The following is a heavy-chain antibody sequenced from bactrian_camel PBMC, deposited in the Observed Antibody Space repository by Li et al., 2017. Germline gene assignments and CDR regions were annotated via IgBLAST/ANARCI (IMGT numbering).Heavy chain of an antibody. CDR1: GYTYNRNC. Sequence: HVQLVESGGGSVQAGGSLRLSCAASGYTYNRNCMAWFRQAPGKEREGVARIATGSGNTYYADSVKGRFTISKDNAKKILYLQMSSLKPEDTAVYYCAAASLGAKDGGIWLGGSFAQFTYWGQGTQVTVS. V-gene: IGHV3S1*01. D-gene: IGHD5*01. CDR2: IATGSGNT. J-gene: IGHJ4*01. CDR3: AAASLGAKDGGIWLGGSFAQFTY.